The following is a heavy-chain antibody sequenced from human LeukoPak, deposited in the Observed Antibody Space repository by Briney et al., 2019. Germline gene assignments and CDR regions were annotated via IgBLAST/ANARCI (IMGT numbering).Heavy chain of an antibody. D-gene: IGHD2-2*01. CDR1: GYRIITYD. CDR3: ARDPRYCSSTSCHNDAFDI. CDR2: ISGDNGNR. Sequence: PWASVKVSCQASGYRIITYDISWVRQAPGQGLEWMRWISGDNGNRNYAQKLQGRVTMTTDTSTGTAYMELRSLRSDDTAVYYCARDPRYCSSTSCHNDAFDIWGQGTMVTVSS. J-gene: IGHJ3*02. V-gene: IGHV1-18*04.